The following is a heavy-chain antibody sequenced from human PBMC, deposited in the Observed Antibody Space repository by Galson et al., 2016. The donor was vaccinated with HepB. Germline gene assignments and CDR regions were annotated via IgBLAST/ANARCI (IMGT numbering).Heavy chain of an antibody. J-gene: IGHJ5*02. V-gene: IGHV3-48*03. CDR1: GFSISHYH. CDR2: ISRDASRI. CDR3: VREASGFDP. D-gene: IGHD3-3*01. Sequence: SLRLSCAASGFSISHYHMNWVRQAPGKGLEWVSHISRDASRIRYADSAKGRFTISREVATNSLYLHISSLRVEDTAVYYCVREASGFDPWGRGILVTGSS.